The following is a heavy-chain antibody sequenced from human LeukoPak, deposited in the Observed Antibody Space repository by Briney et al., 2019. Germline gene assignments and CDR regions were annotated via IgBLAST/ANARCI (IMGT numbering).Heavy chain of an antibody. J-gene: IGHJ4*02. CDR3: ARAENGDYAFDY. Sequence: ASVKVSCXASGYTFTGYYIHWVRQAPGQGLGWMGRINPNSGGTNYAQKFQGRVTMTRDTSISTAYMELSRLRSDDTAVYYCARAENGDYAFDYWGQGTLVTVSS. D-gene: IGHD4-17*01. CDR1: GYTFTGYY. CDR2: INPNSGGT. V-gene: IGHV1-2*06.